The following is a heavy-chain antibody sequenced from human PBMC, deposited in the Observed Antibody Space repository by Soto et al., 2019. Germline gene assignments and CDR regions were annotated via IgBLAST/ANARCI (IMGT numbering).Heavy chain of an antibody. CDR1: GYTFSSYD. V-gene: IGHV1-8*01. Sequence: ASVKVSCKASGYTFSSYDINWVRQATGQGLEWMGWMNPNSGNTGYAQKFQGRVTMTRNTSISTAYMELSSLRSADTAVYYCARHQALAGPYYFDYWGQGTLVTVSS. J-gene: IGHJ4*02. CDR2: MNPNSGNT. D-gene: IGHD6-19*01. CDR3: ARHQALAGPYYFDY.